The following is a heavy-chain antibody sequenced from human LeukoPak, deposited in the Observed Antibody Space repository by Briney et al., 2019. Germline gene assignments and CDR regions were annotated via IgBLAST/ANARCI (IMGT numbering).Heavy chain of an antibody. V-gene: IGHV3-30*18. CDR3: AKMTTYYYDSGASGFPDGFDI. D-gene: IGHD3-22*01. CDR2: ISYDGNNK. J-gene: IGHJ3*02. CDR1: GFTFSNYA. Sequence: PGRSLRLSCAASGFTFSNYAIHWVRQAPGKGLERVALISYDGNNKYYADSVKGRFTISRDNSKNTLYLQMNSLRAEDTAVYYCAKMTTYYYDSGASGFPDGFDIWGQGTMVTVSS.